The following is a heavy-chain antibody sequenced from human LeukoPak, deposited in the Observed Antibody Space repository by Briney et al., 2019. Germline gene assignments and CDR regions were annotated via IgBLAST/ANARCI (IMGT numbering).Heavy chain of an antibody. J-gene: IGHJ4*02. CDR1: GGSISSDAYR. V-gene: IGHV4-39*01. CDR2: IYYSGYT. CDR3: ARLDWGSGGSGSFDY. D-gene: IGHD7-27*01. Sequence: PSETLSFTCTVSGGSISSDAYRWGWIRQPPGKGLEWIGNIYYSGYTYYNPSLKSRVTISVDTSKNQLSLKLTSVTAADTAVYYCARLDWGSGGSGSFDYWGQGTLVTASS.